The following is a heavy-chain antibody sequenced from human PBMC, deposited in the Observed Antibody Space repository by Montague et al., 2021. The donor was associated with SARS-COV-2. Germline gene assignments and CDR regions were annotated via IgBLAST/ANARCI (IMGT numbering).Heavy chain of an antibody. J-gene: IGHJ4*02. CDR3: VHSYADYLFDY. D-gene: IGHD4-17*01. Sequence: PALVKPTQTLTLTCSFSGFSLHTSGVGVGWIRQPPGMALEWLAVIYWDDDKRYSPSLKSRLTITEDASKNQVVLTMTNMDPVDTATYYCVHSYADYLFDYWGQGTLVSVSS. V-gene: IGHV2-5*02. CDR2: IYWDDDK. CDR1: GFSLHTSGVG.